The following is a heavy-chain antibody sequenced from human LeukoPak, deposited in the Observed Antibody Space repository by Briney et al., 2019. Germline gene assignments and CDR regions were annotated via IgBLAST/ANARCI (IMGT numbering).Heavy chain of an antibody. CDR1: GIAVIGNY. J-gene: IGHJ4*02. Sequence: GGSLRLSCAASGIAVIGNYMSWVRQPPGKGLEWVSFISINTDTFYADSVRGRFTISRDSSKNTLFLQMSSLRDEDSAVYYCAIAQSWDELFDSWGQGTLVTVSS. V-gene: IGHV3-53*01. CDR2: ISINTDT. D-gene: IGHD1-26*01. CDR3: AIAQSWDELFDS.